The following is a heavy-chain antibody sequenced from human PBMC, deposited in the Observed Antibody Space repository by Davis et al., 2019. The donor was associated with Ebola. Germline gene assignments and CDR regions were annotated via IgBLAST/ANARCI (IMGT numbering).Heavy chain of an antibody. CDR3: AKLRSHDYSDSSDDFYLDL. CDR2: ISGSGGST. D-gene: IGHD1-26*01. J-gene: IGHJ2*01. CDR1: GFTFSSYA. V-gene: IGHV3-23*01. Sequence: GESLKISCAASGFTFSSYAMSWVRQAPGKGLEWVSAISGSGGSTYYADSVEGRFTISKDNSKNTLYLHMNALTAEDTALYYCAKLRSHDYSDSSDDFYLDLWGRGTLVTVSS.